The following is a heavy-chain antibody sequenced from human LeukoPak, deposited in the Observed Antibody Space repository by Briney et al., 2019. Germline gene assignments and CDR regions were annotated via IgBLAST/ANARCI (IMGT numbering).Heavy chain of an antibody. J-gene: IGHJ4*02. CDR1: GFTFSSYS. CDR3: AKQLLGYSYGPADFDY. D-gene: IGHD5-18*01. V-gene: IGHV3-21*01. CDR2: ISSSSNYI. Sequence: PGGSLRLSCAASGFTFSSYSMNWVRQAAGKGPEWVSCISSSSNYIYYADSVKGRFIISRDNAKSSLYLQMNSLRAEDTAVYYCAKQLLGYSYGPADFDYWGQGTLVTVSS.